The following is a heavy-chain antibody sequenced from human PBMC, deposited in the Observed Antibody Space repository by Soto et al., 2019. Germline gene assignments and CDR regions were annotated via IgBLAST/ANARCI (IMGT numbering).Heavy chain of an antibody. D-gene: IGHD2-2*02. CDR2: TFYRSKWFY. V-gene: IGHV6-1*01. Sequence: PSQTLSLTCAISGDSVSSNSASWNWIRQSPSRGLEWLGRTFYRSKWFYDYARSVQSRIVINPDTSKNQFSLHLNSVTPEDTAVYYCARNTSQAPEYFLHWGQGILVTVS. CDR3: ARNTSQAPEYFLH. CDR1: GDSVSSNSAS. J-gene: IGHJ1*01.